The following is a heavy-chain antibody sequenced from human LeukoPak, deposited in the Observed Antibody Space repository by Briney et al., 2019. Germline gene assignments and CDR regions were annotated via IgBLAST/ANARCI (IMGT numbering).Heavy chain of an antibody. CDR2: ISAYNGNT. CDR1: GYTFTSYA. Sequence: GASVKLSCKASGYTFTSYAMNWVRQAPGQGLEWMGWISAYNGNTNYAHKLQGRVTMTTDTSKSTAYMEMRSLRSDDTAVYYCASREIGSSSWSNDYWGQGTLVTVSS. D-gene: IGHD6-13*01. V-gene: IGHV1-18*01. CDR3: ASREIGSSSWSNDY. J-gene: IGHJ4*02.